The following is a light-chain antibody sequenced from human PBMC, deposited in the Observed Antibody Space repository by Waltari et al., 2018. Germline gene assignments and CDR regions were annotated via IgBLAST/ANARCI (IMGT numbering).Light chain of an antibody. CDR3: QQYNGR. Sequence: DIQMTQSPSTLSASVADRVTITCRASQRISNLLAWYQQKPGKAPKYLISKASNLESGVPSRFSGSGSGTEFTLTISSLQPDDFASYYCQQYNGRFGQGTKVEMK. CDR1: QRISNL. V-gene: IGKV1-5*03. J-gene: IGKJ1*01. CDR2: KAS.